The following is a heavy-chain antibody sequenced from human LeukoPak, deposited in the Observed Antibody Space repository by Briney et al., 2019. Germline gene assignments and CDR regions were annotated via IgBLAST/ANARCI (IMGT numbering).Heavy chain of an antibody. CDR2: ISSGSSTI. CDR3: VRDNPRQQGFAY. J-gene: IGHJ4*02. V-gene: IGHV3-48*01. Sequence: GGSLRLSCAASGFTFSSYSMDWVRQAPGKGLEWVSSISSGSSTIYYADSVKGRFTISRDNAINSLYLQMNSLRAEDTAVYYCVRDNPRQQGFAYWGQGTLVTVSS. CDR1: GFTFSSYS. D-gene: IGHD6-13*01.